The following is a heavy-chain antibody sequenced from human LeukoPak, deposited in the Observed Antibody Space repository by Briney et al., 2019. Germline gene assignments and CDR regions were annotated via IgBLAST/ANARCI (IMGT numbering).Heavy chain of an antibody. CDR3: ARDQSLRYSGYSLGY. CDR2: ISAYNGNT. Sequence: ASVKVSCKASGYTFTSYGISWVRQAPGQGLEWMGWISAYNGNTNYAQKLQGRVTMTTDTSTSTAFMELRSLRSDDTAVYYCARDQSLRYSGYSLGYWGQGTLVTVSS. CDR1: GYTFTSYG. V-gene: IGHV1-18*01. J-gene: IGHJ4*02. D-gene: IGHD5-12*01.